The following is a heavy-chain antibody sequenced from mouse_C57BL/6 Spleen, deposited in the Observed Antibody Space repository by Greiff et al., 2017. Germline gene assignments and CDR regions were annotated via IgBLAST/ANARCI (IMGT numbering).Heavy chain of an antibody. CDR1: GYTFTSYW. Sequence: QVQLQQPGAELVKPGASVKLSCKASGYTFTSYWMHWVKQRPGRGLEWIGRIDPKSGGTKYNEKFKSKATLTVDKPSSTAYMQLSSLTSDDSAVYYCARYSSYAMDYWGQGTSVTVSS. CDR3: ARYSSYAMDY. CDR2: IDPKSGGT. J-gene: IGHJ4*01. V-gene: IGHV1-72*01. D-gene: IGHD2-5*01.